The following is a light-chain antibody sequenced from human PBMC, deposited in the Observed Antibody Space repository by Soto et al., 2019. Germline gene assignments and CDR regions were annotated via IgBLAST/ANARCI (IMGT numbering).Light chain of an antibody. V-gene: IGKV3D-20*01. CDR3: QQYETSRT. Sequence: IGLTQSPASLSLSPGERATLSCGASHTIASVYLAWYQHKPGLAPRLLSYDTSIRATGIPDRFTGSGSGTDFTLTISRLEPEDFAFYYCQQYETSRTFGGGTKVEIK. CDR2: DTS. J-gene: IGKJ4*01. CDR1: HTIASVY.